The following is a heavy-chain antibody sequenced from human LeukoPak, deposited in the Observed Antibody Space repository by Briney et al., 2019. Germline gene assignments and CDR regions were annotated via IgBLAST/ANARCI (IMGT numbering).Heavy chain of an antibody. CDR2: IYENGGTT. V-gene: IGHV3-23*01. D-gene: IGHD6-19*01. Sequence: GGSLRLSCVGSGFTFRSHAMSWVRQAPEKGLEFVSGIYENGGTTYYADSVKGRFSISRDNSKNTLYLQMDSLRGEDTAVYYCATDPIGIAVAVRDYWGQGTLVTVSS. CDR3: ATDPIGIAVAVRDY. CDR1: GFTFRSHA. J-gene: IGHJ4*02.